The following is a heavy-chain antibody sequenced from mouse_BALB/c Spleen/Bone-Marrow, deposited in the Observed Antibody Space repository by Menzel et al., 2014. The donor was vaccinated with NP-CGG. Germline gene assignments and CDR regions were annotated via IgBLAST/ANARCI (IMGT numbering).Heavy chain of an antibody. CDR1: GFTFSSLG. V-gene: IGHV5-17*02. CDR2: ISSGSSTI. D-gene: IGHD4-1*01. CDR3: TRGGNWDDFDY. Sequence: EVQLVESGGGLVQPGGSRKLSCAASGFTFSSLGMHWVRQAPEKGLEWVAYISSGSSTIFYADTVKGRFTVSRDNPKNTLFLQMTSLRSEDTAMYYCTRGGNWDDFDYWGQGTTLTVSS. J-gene: IGHJ2*01.